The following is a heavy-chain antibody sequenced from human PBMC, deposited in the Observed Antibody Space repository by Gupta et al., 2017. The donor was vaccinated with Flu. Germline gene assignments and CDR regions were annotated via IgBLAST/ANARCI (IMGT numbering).Heavy chain of an antibody. CDR3: TKDRYNSATGGSLFDP. J-gene: IGHJ5*02. Sequence: EVQLLESGGGLVQPGGSLRLSCAASGFTFYNFAMNWVRQAPGKGLEWVSGISGSGLSTYYADSVKGRFTISRDNSKNSLYLQMNSLRADDTAVYYCTKDRYNSATGGSLFDPWGQGTLVTVSS. CDR2: ISGSGLST. D-gene: IGHD1-1*01. CDR1: GFTFYNFA. V-gene: IGHV3-23*01.